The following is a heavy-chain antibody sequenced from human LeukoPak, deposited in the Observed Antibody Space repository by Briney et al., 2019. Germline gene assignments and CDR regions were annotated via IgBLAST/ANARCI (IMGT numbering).Heavy chain of an antibody. CDR2: ISSSSSYI. J-gene: IGHJ4*02. CDR3: AREQWLDH. D-gene: IGHD6-19*01. CDR1: GFTFSSYS. V-gene: IGHV3-21*04. Sequence: GGSLGLSCAASGFTFSSYSMNWVRQAPGKGLEWVSSISSSSSYIYYADSVKGRFTISRDNAKNSLYLQMNILRAEDTAVYFCAREQWLDHWGQGTLVTVSS.